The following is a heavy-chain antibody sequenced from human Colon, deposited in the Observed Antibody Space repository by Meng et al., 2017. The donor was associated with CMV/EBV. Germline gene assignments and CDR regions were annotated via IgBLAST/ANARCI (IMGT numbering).Heavy chain of an antibody. CDR3: AGAGQLATSSFDP. J-gene: IGHJ5*02. V-gene: IGHV4-4*02. CDR2: VFHSGST. D-gene: IGHD3-10*01. CDR1: GGSINSSNW. Sequence: SETLSLTCAVSGGSINSSNWWSWVRQPPGKGLEWIGEVFHSGSTGYNPSLRGRVTISVETSKNQFSLKLTSVTAADTAIYYCAGAGQLATSSFDPWGQGTLVTVSS.